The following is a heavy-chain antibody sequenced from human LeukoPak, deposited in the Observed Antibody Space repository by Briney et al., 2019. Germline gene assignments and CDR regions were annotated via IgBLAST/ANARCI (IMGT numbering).Heavy chain of an antibody. J-gene: IGHJ3*02. CDR2: IYHSVST. CDR1: GGSFSGYY. Sequence: PSGALSLTCAVSGGSFSGYYWSWIRQPPGEGLEWISEIYHSVSTNYTPSLKSRVTIPLDKSKNQFSLNLNCVTAEDTAVYYFAGLNFDYGDHDAFDIWGQRTMVTVSS. CDR3: AGLNFDYGDHDAFDI. D-gene: IGHD4-17*01. V-gene: IGHV4-34*01.